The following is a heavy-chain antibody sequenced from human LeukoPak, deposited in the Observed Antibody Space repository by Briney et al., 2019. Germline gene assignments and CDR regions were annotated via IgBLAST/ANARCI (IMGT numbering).Heavy chain of an antibody. CDR3: ASIPRDSSSPAGFDY. CDR2: ISYDGSNK. Sequence: GGSLRLSCAASGFTFSSYAMRWVRQAPGKGLEWVAVISYDGSNKYYADSVKGRFTISRDNSKNTLYLQMNSLRAEDTAVYYCASIPRDSSSPAGFDYWGQGTLVTVSS. J-gene: IGHJ4*02. V-gene: IGHV3-30-3*01. D-gene: IGHD6-6*01. CDR1: GFTFSSYA.